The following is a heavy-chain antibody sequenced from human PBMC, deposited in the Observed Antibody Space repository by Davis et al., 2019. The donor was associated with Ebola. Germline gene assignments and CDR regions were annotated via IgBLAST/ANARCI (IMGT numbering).Heavy chain of an antibody. CDR1: GYTFTSSD. D-gene: IGHD6-19*01. CDR2: MNPNSGNT. CDR3: ARAARGSGWYWDIDY. Sequence: ASVQVSCQASGYTFTSSDSDWVRQATGQGLVWMGWMNPNSGNTGYAQKYQGRVTITRNHSISTAYMELRSLRSEETAVYYCARAARGSGWYWDIDYWGQGTLVTVSS. V-gene: IGHV1-8*03. J-gene: IGHJ4*02.